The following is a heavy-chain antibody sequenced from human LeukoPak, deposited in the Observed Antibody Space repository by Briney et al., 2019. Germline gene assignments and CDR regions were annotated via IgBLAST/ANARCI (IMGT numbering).Heavy chain of an antibody. J-gene: IGHJ4*02. CDR1: GYTFTSYD. Sequence: ASVKDSCKASGYTFTSYDINWVRQATGQGLEWMGWMNPNSGNTGYAQKFQGRVTITRNTSISTAYMELSSLRSEDTAVYYCARGRAITMVRGGELGYWGQGTLVTVSS. D-gene: IGHD3-10*01. V-gene: IGHV1-8*03. CDR3: ARGRAITMVRGGELGY. CDR2: MNPNSGNT.